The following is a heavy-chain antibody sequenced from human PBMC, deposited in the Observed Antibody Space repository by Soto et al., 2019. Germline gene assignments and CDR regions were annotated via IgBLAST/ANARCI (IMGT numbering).Heavy chain of an antibody. CDR2: VYYSGST. D-gene: IGHD6-6*01. CDR3: ARHTRDSSSFSGRYYFDY. J-gene: IGHJ4*02. CDR1: GASISSTSFY. V-gene: IGHV4-39*01. Sequence: QLQLQESGPGLVKPSETLSLTCTVSGASISSTSFYWGWVRQPPGKGLEWIASVYYSGSTFYNPSLKSRVTMSVDTSKNQFSLNLRSVIAADTAVYYCARHTRDSSSFSGRYYFDYWGQGTLVTVSS.